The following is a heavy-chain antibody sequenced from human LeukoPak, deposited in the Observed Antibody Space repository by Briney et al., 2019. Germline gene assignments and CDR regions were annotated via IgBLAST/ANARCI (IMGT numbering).Heavy chain of an antibody. CDR3: ARDIPSGFYTPDY. CDR1: GFTFSDYW. CDR2: IETDGDEK. J-gene: IGHJ4*02. Sequence: GGCLRLSCVASGFTFSDYWMSWVRQAPGMGLEWVANIETDGDEKNYVDSVNGRFTISRDNAKNSLYLQMNNLRDEDTALYYCARDIPSGFYTPDYWGQGTQVTVSS. V-gene: IGHV3-7*01. D-gene: IGHD5-12*01.